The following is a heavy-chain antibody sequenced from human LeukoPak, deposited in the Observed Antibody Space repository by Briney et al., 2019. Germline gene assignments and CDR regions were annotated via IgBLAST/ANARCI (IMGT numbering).Heavy chain of an antibody. CDR2: ISSGSEK. D-gene: IGHD3-3*01. CDR3: ARDLELSAVYYFDS. V-gene: IGHV3-30*04. J-gene: IGHJ4*02. CDR1: GFTFSIFP. Sequence: GRSLRLSCEASGFTFSIFPMHWVRQAPGKGLEGVALISSGSEKYYADSVKGGFTISRDNSTTMLYLQMNSLRAADTAVYYCARDLELSAVYYFDSWGQGTLVIVSS.